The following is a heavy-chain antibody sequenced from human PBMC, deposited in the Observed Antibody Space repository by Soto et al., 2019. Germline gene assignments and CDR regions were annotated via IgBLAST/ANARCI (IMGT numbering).Heavy chain of an antibody. D-gene: IGHD3-9*01. CDR2: ISNDGSRD. CDR1: GFSFSNHA. Sequence: PGGSLRLSCAASGFSFSNHAIHWVRQAPGKGLEWVAVISNDGSRDYYADSVKGRFTMSRDNSKNTLNPQNTSLNLEDTAVYYRVKRLPHFDLLLDPFDYWGQGTLVTVSS. V-gene: IGHV3-30*14. J-gene: IGHJ4*01. CDR3: VKRLPHFDLLLDPFDY.